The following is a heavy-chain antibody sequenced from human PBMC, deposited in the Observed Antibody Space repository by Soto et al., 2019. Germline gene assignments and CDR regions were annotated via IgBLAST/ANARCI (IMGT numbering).Heavy chain of an antibody. CDR3: SADHPHMAMGWPV. J-gene: IGHJ6*02. V-gene: IGHV1-58*02. CDR2: IVVVSGST. D-gene: IGHD1-26*01. CDR1: GFDFGSFS. Sequence: SVKVSCKASGFDFGSFSIQFLRQTRGRGLEWIGWIVVVSGSTNYARRFQGRVAISRDMSSSTAYLDLYDLKSDDTAVYFCSADHPHMAMGWPVWGQGTTVTVSS.